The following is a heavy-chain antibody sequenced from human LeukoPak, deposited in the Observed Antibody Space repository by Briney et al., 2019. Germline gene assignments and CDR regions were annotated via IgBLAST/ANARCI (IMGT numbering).Heavy chain of an antibody. J-gene: IGHJ3*02. CDR1: ARSFSSCSYH. CDR3: SRTGVPAAIPYDAFDI. Sequence: TLSLTRTVSARSFSSCSYHWHRIRPPPGQGLPTIRSIYYSGSTYYNPSLKSRVTISVDTSMDQFSLKLSPVTAADTAVYYCSRTGVPAAIPYDAFDIWAQGTMVTVSS. D-gene: IGHD2-2*02. V-gene: IGHV4-39*07. CDR2: IYYSGST.